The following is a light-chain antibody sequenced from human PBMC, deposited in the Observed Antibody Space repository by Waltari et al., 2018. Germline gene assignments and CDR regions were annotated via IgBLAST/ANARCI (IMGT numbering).Light chain of an antibody. CDR2: WAS. V-gene: IGKV4-1*01. Sequence: DIVMTQSPDSLAVSLGERATINCKSSQSLFYSPINKTYLAWYEQKPGQSPKLLIYWASTRESGVPDQFGVSRSGTYFTLTISSLQAEDVAIYYCQQYYSTPPITFGQGTRLEIK. CDR3: QQYYSTPPIT. J-gene: IGKJ5*01. CDR1: QSLFYSPINKTY.